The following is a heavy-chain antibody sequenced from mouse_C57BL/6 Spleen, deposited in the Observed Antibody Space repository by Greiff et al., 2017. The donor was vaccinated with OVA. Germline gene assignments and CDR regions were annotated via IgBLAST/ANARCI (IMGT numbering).Heavy chain of an antibody. J-gene: IGHJ2*01. D-gene: IGHD1-1*01. CDR1: GYTFTSYW. CDR2: INPSSGYT. V-gene: IGHV1-7*01. CDR3: ARRGYGSPFYFDY. Sequence: VQLVESGAELAKPGASVKLSCKASGYTFTSYWMHWVKQRPGQGLEWIGYINPSSGYTKYNQKFKDKATLTADKSSSTAYMQLSSLTYEDSAVYYCARRGYGSPFYFDYWGQGTTLTVSS.